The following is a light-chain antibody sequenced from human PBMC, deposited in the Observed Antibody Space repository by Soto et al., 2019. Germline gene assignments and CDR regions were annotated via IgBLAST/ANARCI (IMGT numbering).Light chain of an antibody. CDR3: QQSYNSPYT. Sequence: DIPMTQSPASLSASVGDRVTITCRASQAINKNLNWYRHKLGKAPELLIYDASDSQAGVPSRFSGSGSGAGFTLIISGLQPEDVATYYCQQSYNSPYTFGQGTKLEIK. J-gene: IGKJ2*01. CDR2: DAS. V-gene: IGKV1-39*01. CDR1: QAINKN.